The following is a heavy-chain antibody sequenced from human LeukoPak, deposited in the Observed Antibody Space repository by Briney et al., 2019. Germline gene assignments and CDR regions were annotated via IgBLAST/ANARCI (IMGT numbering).Heavy chain of an antibody. Sequence: GESLKISCKGSGYSFTSYWIGWVRQMPGKGLEWMGIIYPSDSDTRYSPSFQGQVTISADKSISTAYLQWSGLKASDTAMYYCVRQKHYDSSGYYQGYFDYWGQGTLVTVSS. CDR2: IYPSDSDT. D-gene: IGHD3-22*01. J-gene: IGHJ4*02. V-gene: IGHV5-51*01. CDR3: VRQKHYDSSGYYQGYFDY. CDR1: GYSFTSYW.